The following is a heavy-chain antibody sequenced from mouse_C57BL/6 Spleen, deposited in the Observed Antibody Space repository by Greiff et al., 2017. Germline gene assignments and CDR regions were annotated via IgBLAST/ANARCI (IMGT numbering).Heavy chain of an antibody. D-gene: IGHD1-1*01. CDR1: GYAFSSSW. V-gene: IGHV1-82*01. CDR3: ARRRGATVVATGWYFDV. Sequence: VQLVESGPELVKPGASVKISCKASGYAFSSSWMNWVKQRPGQGLEWIGRIYPGDGDTNYNGKFKGKATLTADKSSSTAYLQLSSLTSEDSAVYFCARRRGATVVATGWYFDVWGTGTTVTVSS. J-gene: IGHJ1*03. CDR2: IYPGDGDT.